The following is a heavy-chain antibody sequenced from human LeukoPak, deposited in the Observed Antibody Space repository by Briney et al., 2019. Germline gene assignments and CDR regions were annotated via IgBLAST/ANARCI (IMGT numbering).Heavy chain of an antibody. CDR2: ISSSSSYI. J-gene: IGHJ4*02. CDR1: GFTFSSYS. CDR3: ARDAEANYYDSSGYYFDY. D-gene: IGHD3-22*01. Sequence: PGGSLRLSCAASGFTFSSYSMNWVRQAPGKGLEWVSSISSSSSYICYADSVKGRFTISRDNAKNSLYLQMNSLRAEDTAVYYCARDAEANYYDSSGYYFDYWGQGTLVTVSS. V-gene: IGHV3-21*01.